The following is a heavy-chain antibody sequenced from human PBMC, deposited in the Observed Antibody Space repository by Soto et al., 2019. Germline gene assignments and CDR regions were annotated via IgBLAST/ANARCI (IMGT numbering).Heavy chain of an antibody. CDR3: ARGYGRDRYSGYDWDEDYFDY. Sequence: SETLSLTCAVYGGSFSGYYWSWIRQPPGKGLEWIGEINHSGSTNYNPSLKSRVTISVDTSKNQFSLKLSSVTAADTAVYYCARGYGRDRYSGYDWDEDYFDYWGQGTLVTVSS. CDR1: GGSFSGYY. J-gene: IGHJ4*02. D-gene: IGHD5-12*01. V-gene: IGHV4-34*01. CDR2: INHSGST.